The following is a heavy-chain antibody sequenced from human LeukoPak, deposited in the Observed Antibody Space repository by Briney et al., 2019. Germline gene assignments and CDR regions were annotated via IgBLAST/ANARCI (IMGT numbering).Heavy chain of an antibody. V-gene: IGHV3-53*04. D-gene: IGHD5-18*01. J-gene: IGHJ4*02. CDR2: IYSGGST. CDR3: AREDWSGGYSYGISS. CDR1: GFTVSSNY. Sequence: PGGSLRLSCAASGFTVSSNYMSWVRQAPGKGLEWVSVIYSGGSTYYADSVKGRFTISRHNSKNTLYLQVNSLRAEDTAVYYCAREDWSGGYSYGISSWGQGTLVTVSS.